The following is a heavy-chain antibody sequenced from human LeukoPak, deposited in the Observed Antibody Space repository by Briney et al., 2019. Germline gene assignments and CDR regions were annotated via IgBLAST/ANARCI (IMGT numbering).Heavy chain of an antibody. CDR2: INPNSGGT. J-gene: IGHJ4*02. CDR1: GYTFTGYY. D-gene: IGHD3-10*01. V-gene: IGHV1-2*02. CDR3: AREKPSITMVRGDIFDY. Sequence: ASVTVSCKASGYTFTGYYMHWVRQAPGQGLEWMGWINPNSGGTNYAQKFQGRVTMTSDTSISTAYMELSRLRSDDTAVYYCAREKPSITMVRGDIFDYWGQGTLVTVSS.